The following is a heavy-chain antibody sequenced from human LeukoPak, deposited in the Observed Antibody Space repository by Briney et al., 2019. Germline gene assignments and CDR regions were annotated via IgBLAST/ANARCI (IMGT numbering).Heavy chain of an antibody. D-gene: IGHD6-6*01. CDR3: AKDGVYSSSSGNWNAFDI. J-gene: IGHJ3*02. CDR2: IWYGGSNK. V-gene: IGHV3-30*18. CDR1: GFTFSSYG. Sequence: PGRSLRLSCAASGFTFSSYGMHWVRQAPGKGLEWVAVIWYGGSNKYYADSVKGRFTISRDNSKNTLYLQMNSLRAEDTAVYYCAKDGVYSSSSGNWNAFDIWGQGTMVTVSS.